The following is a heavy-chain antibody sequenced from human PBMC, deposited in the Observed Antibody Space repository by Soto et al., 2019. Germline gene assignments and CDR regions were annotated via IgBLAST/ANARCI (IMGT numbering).Heavy chain of an antibody. D-gene: IGHD1-26*01. CDR1: GGTFSSYA. V-gene: IGHV1-69*12. Sequence: QVQLVQSGAEVKKPGTSVKVSCKASGGTFSSYAISWVRQAPGQGLEWMGGIIPIFGTANYAQEFQGRVTITADASTSTAYMELSSLRSEDTAVYYCGRQGGLVDGNWFDPWGQGTLVTVSS. CDR3: GRQGGLVDGNWFDP. CDR2: IIPIFGTA. J-gene: IGHJ5*02.